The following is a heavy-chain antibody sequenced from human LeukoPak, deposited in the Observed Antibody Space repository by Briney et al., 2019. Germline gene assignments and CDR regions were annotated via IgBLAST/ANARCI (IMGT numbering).Heavy chain of an antibody. CDR1: GYRLTSYW. D-gene: IGHD2-21*02. Sequence: GESLKISCKGSGYRLTSYWIGWVRQNPGKGLDWMGIIYPGDSDTRYSPAFRCEVTTSADKSISTAYLQWSSMKASDTAMYYCARQSGDYSYYYYMDVWGKGTTVTISS. CDR2: IYPGDSDT. J-gene: IGHJ6*03. CDR3: ARQSGDYSYYYYMDV. V-gene: IGHV5-51*01.